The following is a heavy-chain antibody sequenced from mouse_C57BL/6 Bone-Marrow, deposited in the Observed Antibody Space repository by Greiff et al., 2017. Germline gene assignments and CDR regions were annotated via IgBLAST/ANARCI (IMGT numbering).Heavy chain of an antibody. CDR3: ARLGRGHY. V-gene: IGHV5-16*01. Sequence: EVKLVESEGGLVQPGSSMKLSCTASGFTFSDYYMAWVRQVPEKGLEWVANINYDGSSTYYLDSLKSRFIISRDNANNILYLQMSSLKSEDTATYYCARLGRGHYWGQGTTLTVSS. D-gene: IGHD4-1*01. CDR1: GFTFSDYY. CDR2: INYDGSST. J-gene: IGHJ2*01.